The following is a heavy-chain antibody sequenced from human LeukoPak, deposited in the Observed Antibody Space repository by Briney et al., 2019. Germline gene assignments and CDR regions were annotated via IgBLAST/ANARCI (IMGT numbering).Heavy chain of an antibody. CDR3: ARVLRITMVRGADTFDY. CDR2: INPKSGGT. Sequence: GASVKVSCKASGYTFTGYYMHWVRQAPGQGLEWMGRINPKSGGTNYEQKFQGRVTMPRDTSISTAYMELSRLRSDDTAVYYCARVLRITMVRGADTFDYWGQGTLVTVSS. D-gene: IGHD3-10*01. J-gene: IGHJ4*02. V-gene: IGHV1-2*06. CDR1: GYTFTGYY.